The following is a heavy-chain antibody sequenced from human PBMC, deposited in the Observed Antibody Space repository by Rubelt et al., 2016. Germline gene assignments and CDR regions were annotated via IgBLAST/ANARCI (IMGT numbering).Heavy chain of an antibody. Sequence: TFSSYSMNWVRQAPGKGLEWVSSISSSSSYIYYADSVKGRFTISRDNAKNSLYLQMNSLRAEDTAVYYCARSFSSYGYLFDYWGQGTLVTVSS. CDR3: ARSFSSYGYLFDY. CDR2: ISSSSSYI. J-gene: IGHJ4*02. CDR1: TFSSYS. V-gene: IGHV3-21*01. D-gene: IGHD5-18*01.